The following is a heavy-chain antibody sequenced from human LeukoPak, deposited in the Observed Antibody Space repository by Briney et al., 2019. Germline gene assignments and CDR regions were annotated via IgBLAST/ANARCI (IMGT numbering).Heavy chain of an antibody. D-gene: IGHD2-21*02. CDR2: IYHSGST. J-gene: IGHJ3*02. Sequence: SETLSLTCAVSGGSISSSNWWSWVRQPPGKGLEWIGEIYHSGSTNYNPSLKSRVTISVDKSKNQFSLKLSSVTAADTAVYYCARVSICGGDCYSDAFDIWGQGTMVTVSS. CDR3: ARVSICGGDCYSDAFDI. V-gene: IGHV4-4*02. CDR1: GGSISSSNW.